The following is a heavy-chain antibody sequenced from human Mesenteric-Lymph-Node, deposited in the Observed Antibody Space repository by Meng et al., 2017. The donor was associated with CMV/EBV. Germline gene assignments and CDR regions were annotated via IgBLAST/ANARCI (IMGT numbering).Heavy chain of an antibody. CDR3: AKGSGFLEWTALDY. CDR1: GFTFNNYA. D-gene: IGHD3-3*01. J-gene: IGHJ4*02. V-gene: IGHV3-23*01. Sequence: GGSLRLSCTASGFTFNNYAMNWVRQAPGKGLEWVSGIRGSGGSSYYADSVKGRFTISRDNSKNTLYLQMNSLRADDTAVYYCAKGSGFLEWTALDYWGQRTLVTVSS. CDR2: IRGSGGSS.